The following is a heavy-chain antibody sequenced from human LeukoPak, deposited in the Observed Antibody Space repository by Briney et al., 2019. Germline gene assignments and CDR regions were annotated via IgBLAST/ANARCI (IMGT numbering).Heavy chain of an antibody. CDR3: ARQYAHWNPFAG. J-gene: IGHJ4*02. Sequence: GGSLRLSCAASGYTFSSYGIHWVRQAPGKGLEWVSFIRFDGNKYYADSVQGRFTISRDNSKNTLYLQMNSLRAADTAVYYCARQYAHWNPFAGWGQGTLVTVSS. CDR2: IRFDGNK. CDR1: GYTFSSYG. V-gene: IGHV3-33*08. D-gene: IGHD1-1*01.